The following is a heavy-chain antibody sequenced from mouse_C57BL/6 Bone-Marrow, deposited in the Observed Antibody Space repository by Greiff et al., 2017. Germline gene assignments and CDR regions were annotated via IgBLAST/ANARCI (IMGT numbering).Heavy chain of an antibody. CDR1: GYSFTDYN. CDR2: INPNYGTT. Sequence: EVQLVESGPELVKPGASVKISCKASGYSFTDYNMNWVKQSNGKSLEWIGVINPNYGTTSYNQKFKGKATLTVDQASSTAYMQLNSLTSEDTAVYYCARGYDYDYAMDYWGQGTSVTVSS. V-gene: IGHV1-39*01. CDR3: ARGYDYDYAMDY. J-gene: IGHJ4*01. D-gene: IGHD2-4*01.